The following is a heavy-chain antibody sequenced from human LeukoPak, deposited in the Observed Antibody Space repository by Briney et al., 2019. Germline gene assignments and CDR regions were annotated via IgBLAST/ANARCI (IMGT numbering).Heavy chain of an antibody. D-gene: IGHD6-13*01. V-gene: IGHV5-51*01. CDR2: IHPSDSDT. Sequence: GESLKISFKGSGYSFTSSWIGWVRPMPGKGLEWMGIIHPSDSDTRYSPSFQGQVTISADKSISTAYLQWSSLKASDSGVYYCARGIAAAAVTKFDYWSQGTLVTVSS. CDR3: ARGIAAAAVTKFDY. J-gene: IGHJ4*02. CDR1: GYSFTSSW.